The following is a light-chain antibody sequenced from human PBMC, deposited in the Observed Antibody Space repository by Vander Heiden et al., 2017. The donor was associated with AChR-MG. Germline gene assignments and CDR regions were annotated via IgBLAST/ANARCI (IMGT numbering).Light chain of an antibody. V-gene: IGLV8-61*01. CDR2: CVD. CDR3: VFYMGSGIWV. CDR1: SGSVSACSH. Sequence: QTVVTQEPSFSVSPGGTVTLTCGLSSGSVSACSHPRSSQQTPGQAPRTLIYCVDTRSSGAPDRFSGSILGNKAALTITGAQADDESDYYCVFYMGSGIWVFGGGTKLTVL. J-gene: IGLJ3*02.